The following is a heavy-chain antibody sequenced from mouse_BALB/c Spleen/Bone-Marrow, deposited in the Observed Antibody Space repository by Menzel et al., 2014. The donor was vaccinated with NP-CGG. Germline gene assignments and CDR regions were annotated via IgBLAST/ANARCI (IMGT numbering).Heavy chain of an antibody. J-gene: IGHJ3*01. V-gene: IGHV14-3*02. Sequence: VTLKVSGAELVKPGASVKLSCTASGFNIKDTYMHWVKQRPEQGLEWIGRIDPANGNTKYDPKFQGKATITADTSSNTAYLQLSSLTSEDTAVYYCASSAYSWGQGTLVTVSA. CDR3: ASSAYS. CDR1: GFNIKDTY. CDR2: IDPANGNT. D-gene: IGHD2-10*01.